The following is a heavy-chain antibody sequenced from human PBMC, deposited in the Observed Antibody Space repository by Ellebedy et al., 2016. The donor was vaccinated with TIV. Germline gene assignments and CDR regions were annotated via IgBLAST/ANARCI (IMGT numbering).Heavy chain of an antibody. CDR1: GLTFNNAV. Sequence: PSETLSLTCAASGLTFNNAVMTWARQAPGKGLEWVATIRGAGGSTFYAESVKGRFTISSDTSKNVMYLQMNSLSVEDSAFYYCAKEGRRKIVMVIETWGQGTPVTVSS. CDR3: AKEGRRKIVMVIET. J-gene: IGHJ4*02. V-gene: IGHV3-23*01. D-gene: IGHD3-22*01. CDR2: IRGAGGST.